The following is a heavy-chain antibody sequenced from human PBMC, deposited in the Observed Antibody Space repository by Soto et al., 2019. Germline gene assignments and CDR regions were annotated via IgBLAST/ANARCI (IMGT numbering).Heavy chain of an antibody. Sequence: EVQLVESGGGLIQPGGSLRLSCAASGFTVSSSYMSWVRQAPGKGLEWVSVIYSGGRTYHADSVKGRFTISRDNSKNTLYLQRNSLRADDTAVYYCARIGGDGSSGSQYPFDYWGQGTLVTVSS. CDR2: IYSGGRT. V-gene: IGHV3-53*01. CDR1: GFTVSSSY. D-gene: IGHD3-22*01. CDR3: ARIGGDGSSGSQYPFDY. J-gene: IGHJ4*02.